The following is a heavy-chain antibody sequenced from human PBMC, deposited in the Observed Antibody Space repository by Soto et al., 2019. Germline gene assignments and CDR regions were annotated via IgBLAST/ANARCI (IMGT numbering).Heavy chain of an antibody. CDR3: ARAQGRKCTSCKAAAFDI. CDR1: GGTFSSYA. D-gene: IGHD2-2*01. J-gene: IGHJ3*02. V-gene: IGHV1-69*01. CDR2: IIPIFGTA. Sequence: QVQLVQSGAEVKKPGSSVKVSCKASGGTFSSYAISWVRQAPGQGLEWMGGIIPIFGTANYAQKFQGRVTITADESTSTAYMELSSLRSEDTAVYYCARAQGRKCTSCKAAAFDIWGQGTMVTVSS.